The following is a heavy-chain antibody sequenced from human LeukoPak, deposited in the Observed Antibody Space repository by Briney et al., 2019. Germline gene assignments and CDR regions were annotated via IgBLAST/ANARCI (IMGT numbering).Heavy chain of an antibody. CDR2: IIPIFGTA. CDR3: ARSGGPDIVFDY. J-gene: IGHJ4*02. D-gene: IGHD2-15*01. Sequence: SVKVSCKASGGTFSSYAISWVRQAPGQGLEWMGGIIPIFGTANYAQKFQGRVTITGDKSTSTAYMELSSLRSEDTAVYYCARSGGPDIVFDYWGQGTLVTVSS. V-gene: IGHV1-69*06. CDR1: GGTFSSYA.